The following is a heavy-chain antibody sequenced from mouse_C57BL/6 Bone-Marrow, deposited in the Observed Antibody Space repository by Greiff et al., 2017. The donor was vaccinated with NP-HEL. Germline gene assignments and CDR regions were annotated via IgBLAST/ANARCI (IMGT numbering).Heavy chain of an antibody. J-gene: IGHJ3*01. Sequence: EVKLQESGGDLVKPGGSLKLSCAASGFTFSSYGMSWVRQTPDKRLEWVATISSGGSYTYYPDSVKGRFTISRDNAKNTLYLQMSSLKSEDTAMYYCASPYDYDVAWFAYRGQGTLVTVSA. CDR2: ISSGGSYT. D-gene: IGHD2-4*01. CDR1: GFTFSSYG. V-gene: IGHV5-6*01. CDR3: ASPYDYDVAWFAY.